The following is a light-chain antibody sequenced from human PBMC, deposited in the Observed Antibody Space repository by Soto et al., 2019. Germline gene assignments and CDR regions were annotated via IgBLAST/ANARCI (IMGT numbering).Light chain of an antibody. V-gene: IGLV2-14*03. CDR2: DVS. CDR1: SSDIGGYNF. J-gene: IGLJ2*01. Sequence: QSVLTQPASVSGSPGQSITISCTGTSSDIGGYNFVSWYQQHPGRAPKLMFYDVSNRPSGVSNRFSGSKSGNTASLTISGLQAEDEADYYCSSYTTTRIRVFGGGTKLTVL. CDR3: SSYTTTRIRV.